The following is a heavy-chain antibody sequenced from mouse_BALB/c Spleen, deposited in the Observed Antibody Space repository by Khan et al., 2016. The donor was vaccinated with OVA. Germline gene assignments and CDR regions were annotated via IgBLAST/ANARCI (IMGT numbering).Heavy chain of an antibody. CDR1: GYTFTNFG. CDR3: ARPPCYSYTLAY. V-gene: IGHV9-3-1*01. Sequence: QIQLVQSGPELKKPGETVKISCKASGYTFTNFGLTWVKQAPGKGLEWMGWINTYTGEPTYADDFKGRFAFSLETSASTAYLQINNLRNEDAATYFCARPPCYSYTLAYWGQGTSVTVAS. J-gene: IGHJ4*01. CDR2: INTYTGEP.